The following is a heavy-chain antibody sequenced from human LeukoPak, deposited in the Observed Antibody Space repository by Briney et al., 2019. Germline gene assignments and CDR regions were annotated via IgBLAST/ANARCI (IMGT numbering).Heavy chain of an antibody. CDR1: GFTFSTYS. Sequence: GGSLRLSCSASGFTFSTYSMNWVRQAPGKGLEWVSSISSSSNYIYYADSVKGRFSISRDDARNSLFLQMNGLRAEDTAVYYCARDMTTATTCYLQHWGQGTLVTVSS. CDR3: ARDMTTATTCYLQH. D-gene: IGHD4-17*01. CDR2: ISSSSNYI. J-gene: IGHJ1*01. V-gene: IGHV3-21*01.